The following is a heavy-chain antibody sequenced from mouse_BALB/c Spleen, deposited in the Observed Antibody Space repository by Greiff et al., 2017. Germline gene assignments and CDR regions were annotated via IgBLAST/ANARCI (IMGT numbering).Heavy chain of an antibody. D-gene: IGHD2-14*01. CDR1: GYTFTSYT. V-gene: IGHV1-4*02. J-gene: IGHJ2*01. CDR3: ARPLSYYRYDYFDY. Sequence: VQLQQSAAELARPGASVKMSCKASGYTFTSYTMHWVKQRPGQGLEWIGYINPSSGYTEYNQKFKDKTTLTADKSSSTAYMQLSSLTSEDSAVYYCARPLSYYRYDYFDYWGQGTTLTVSS. CDR2: INPSSGYT.